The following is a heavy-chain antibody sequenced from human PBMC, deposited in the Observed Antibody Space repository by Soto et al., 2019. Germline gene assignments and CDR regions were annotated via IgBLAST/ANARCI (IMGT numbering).Heavy chain of an antibody. D-gene: IGHD4-17*01. V-gene: IGHV3-33*01. J-gene: IGHJ6*02. CDR1: GFTFSSYG. CDR3: ATDYGDRDTYGMDV. CDR2: IWYDGSNK. Sequence: QVQLVESGGGVVQPGRSLRLSCAASGFTFSSYGMHWVRQAPGKGLEWVAVIWYDGSNKYYADSVKGRFTISRDNSKNTLYLQMNSLRAEDTAVYYCATDYGDRDTYGMDVWGQGTTVTVSS.